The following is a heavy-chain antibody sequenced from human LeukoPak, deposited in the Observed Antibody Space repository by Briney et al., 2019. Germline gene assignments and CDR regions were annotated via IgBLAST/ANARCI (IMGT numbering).Heavy chain of an antibody. D-gene: IGHD6-13*01. CDR1: GYTFTSYG. J-gene: IGHJ5*02. CDR2: INTDNGNT. Sequence: ASVKVSCKASGYTFTSYGISWVRQAPGQGLEWMGWINTDNGNTNYVQKLQGRVTMTTDTSTSTAYMELRSLKSDDTAVYYCARGSSWYLLGLGWFDPWGQGTLVTVSS. CDR3: ARGSSWYLLGLGWFDP. V-gene: IGHV1-18*01.